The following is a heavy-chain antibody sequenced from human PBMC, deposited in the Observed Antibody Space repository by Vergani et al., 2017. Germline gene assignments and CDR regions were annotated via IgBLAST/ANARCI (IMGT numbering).Heavy chain of an antibody. D-gene: IGHD3-22*01. CDR1: GYSFTSYW. CDR2: IYPGDSDT. J-gene: IGHJ1*01. Sequence: EVQLVQSGAEVKKPGESLKISCTGSGYSFTSYWIGWVCQMPGKGLEWMGIIYPGDSDTRYSPSFQGQVTISADKSISPAYLQWSSLEASDTAMYYCARIGYDSSGYYGAEYFQHWGQGTLVTVSS. CDR3: ARIGYDSSGYYGAEYFQH. V-gene: IGHV5-51*01.